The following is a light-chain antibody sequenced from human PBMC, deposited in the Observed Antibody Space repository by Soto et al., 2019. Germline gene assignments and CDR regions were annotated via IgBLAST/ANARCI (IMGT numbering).Light chain of an antibody. V-gene: IGKV3-15*01. J-gene: IGKJ1*01. CDR2: GAS. Sequence: EIVMTQSPATLSVSPGERATLSCRASQSVSINLAWYQQKPGQAPRLLIYGASTRATGIPARFSGSGSGTEFTLTISSLQSEDFAVYYCQQRSNWPPWTFGQGTRWIS. CDR1: QSVSIN. CDR3: QQRSNWPPWT.